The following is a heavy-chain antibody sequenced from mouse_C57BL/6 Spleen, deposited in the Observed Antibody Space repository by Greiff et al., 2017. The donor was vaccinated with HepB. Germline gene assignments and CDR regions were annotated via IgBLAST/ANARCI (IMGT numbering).Heavy chain of an antibody. CDR3: ARWDYGEGAWFAY. J-gene: IGHJ3*01. CDR2: INPYNGGT. D-gene: IGHD2-4*01. V-gene: IGHV1-19*01. CDR1: GYTFTDYY. Sequence: EVKLQESGPVLVKPGASVKMSCKASGYTFTDYYMNWVKQSHGKSLEWIGVINPYNGGTSYNQKFKGKATLTVDKSSSTAYMELNSLTSEDSAVYYCARWDYGEGAWFAYWGQGTLVTVSA.